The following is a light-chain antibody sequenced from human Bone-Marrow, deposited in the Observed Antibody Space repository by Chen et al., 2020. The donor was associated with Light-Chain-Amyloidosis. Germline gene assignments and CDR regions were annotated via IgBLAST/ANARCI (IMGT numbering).Light chain of an antibody. CDR1: ALPTKY. CDR3: QSADSSGTYEVI. J-gene: IGLJ2*01. V-gene: IGLV3-25*03. CDR2: RDT. Sequence: SYELTQPPSVSVSPGQTARITCSGDALPTKYAYWYQEKPGQAPVLVIHRDTARPSGISERCSGSSSGTTATVTISGVQAEDEGDYHCQSADSSGTYEVIFGGGTKLTV.